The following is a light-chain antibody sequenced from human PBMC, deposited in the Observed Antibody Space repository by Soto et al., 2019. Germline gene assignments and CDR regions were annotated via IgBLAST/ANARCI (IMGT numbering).Light chain of an antibody. J-gene: IGLJ2*01. CDR3: ASWDDNLSGVV. V-gene: IGLV1-40*01. Sequence: QSVLTQPPSVSGAPGQRVTISCTGSSSNIGAGYDVHWYQQLPGTAPKLLIYSDNQRYSGVPDRFSGSKSGTSASLTISGLRSEDEADYYCASWDDNLSGVVFGGGTKLTVL. CDR2: SDN. CDR1: SSNIGAGYD.